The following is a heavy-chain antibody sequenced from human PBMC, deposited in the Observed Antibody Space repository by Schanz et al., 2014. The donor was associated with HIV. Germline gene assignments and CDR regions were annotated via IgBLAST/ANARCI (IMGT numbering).Heavy chain of an antibody. CDR1: GFTFSNFA. CDR2: IWYDGRNK. V-gene: IGHV3-33*01. D-gene: IGHD3-16*01. Sequence: QVQLVESGGGVVQPGRSLRLSCAASGFTFSNFAMHWVRQAPGKGLEWVAVIWYDGRNKYYADSVKGRFTISRDNSKNTLFLQMNSLRGEDTAVYYCARVANWDYYGMDVWGRGTTVTVSS. J-gene: IGHJ6*02. CDR3: ARVANWDYYGMDV.